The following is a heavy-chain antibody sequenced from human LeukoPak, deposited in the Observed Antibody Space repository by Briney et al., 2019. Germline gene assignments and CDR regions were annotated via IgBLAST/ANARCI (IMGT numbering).Heavy chain of an antibody. V-gene: IGHV1-2*02. D-gene: IGHD4-17*01. CDR3: ARDRVRTTALIDY. J-gene: IGHJ4*02. CDR1: GYTFTGYY. CDR2: INPNSGGT. Sequence: GASVKVSCKASGYTFTGYYMHWVRQAPGQGLEWMGWINPNSGGTNYAQKFQGRVTMTRDTSISTAYMELSRLRSDDTAVYYCARDRVRTTALIDYWGQGTLVTVSS.